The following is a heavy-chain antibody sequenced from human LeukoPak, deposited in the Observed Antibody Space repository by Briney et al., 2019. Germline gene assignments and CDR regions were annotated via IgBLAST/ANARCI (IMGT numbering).Heavy chain of an antibody. CDR3: ARYTSGRLNPGFYHYYMDV. Sequence: GASVKASCKASGYTFSTYGISWVRQAPGQGLGWMGWISAYNGNTNYAQKLQGRVTMTTDTSTSTAYMELRSLRSDDTAVYYCARYTSGRLNPGFYHYYMDVWGKGTTVTVSS. J-gene: IGHJ6*03. CDR2: ISAYNGNT. V-gene: IGHV1-18*01. D-gene: IGHD6-19*01. CDR1: GYTFSTYG.